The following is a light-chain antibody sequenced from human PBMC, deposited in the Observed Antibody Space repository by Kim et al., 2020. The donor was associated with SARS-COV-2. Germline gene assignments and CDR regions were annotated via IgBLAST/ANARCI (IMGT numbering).Light chain of an antibody. V-gene: IGLV6-57*03. CDR1: RGSFDNTH. J-gene: IGLJ2*01. CDR3: QSYDSATVV. Sequence: GKEVTIPCPPPRGSFDNTHVQWSQQPPGSAPKNVIYQDNLRPSGVPDRFSGSIDSSSNSASLTISGLKTEDEAVYYCQSYDSATVVFGEGTQLTVL. CDR2: QDN.